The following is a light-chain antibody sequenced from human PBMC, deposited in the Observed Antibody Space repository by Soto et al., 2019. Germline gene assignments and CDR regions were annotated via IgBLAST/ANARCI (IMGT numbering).Light chain of an antibody. Sequence: QAVVTQEPSLTVSPGGSVTLTCGSSTGAVTSGHYPYWFQQKPGQAPRTLIYVTSNKHSWTPPRFSGSLLGGKAALTLSGAQPEDEAEYYCLLSHSSAGGFGGGTKLTVI. CDR2: VTS. V-gene: IGLV7-46*01. J-gene: IGLJ3*02. CDR3: LLSHSSAGG. CDR1: TGAVTSGHY.